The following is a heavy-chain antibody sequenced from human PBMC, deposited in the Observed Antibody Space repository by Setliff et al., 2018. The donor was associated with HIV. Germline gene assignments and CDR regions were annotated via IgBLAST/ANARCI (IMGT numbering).Heavy chain of an antibody. Sequence: RASVQVSCKASGGTFGRFGISWVRQAPGQGLEWMGGIIPTFTRANYAQKFQARVIITTDKSTSTAFMELTSLTSEDTAVYYCARSVHSLYGDYATYFDPWGQGTQVTVSS. CDR1: GGTFGRFG. CDR3: ARSVHSLYGDYATYFDP. D-gene: IGHD4-17*01. J-gene: IGHJ5*02. V-gene: IGHV1-69*05. CDR2: IIPTFTRA.